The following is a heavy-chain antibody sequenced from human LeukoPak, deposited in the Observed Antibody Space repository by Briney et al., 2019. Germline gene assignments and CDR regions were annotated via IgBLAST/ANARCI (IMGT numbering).Heavy chain of an antibody. V-gene: IGHV1-2*02. CDR2: INPNSGGT. J-gene: IGHJ4*02. D-gene: IGHD5-18*01. CDR3: AKGRYSYGLIDY. Sequence: ASVKVSCEASGYTFTGYYMHWVRQAPGQGLERMGWINPNSGGTNYAQKFQGRVTMTRDTSISTAYMELSRLRSDDTAVYYCAKGRYSYGLIDYWGQGTLVTVSS. CDR1: GYTFTGYY.